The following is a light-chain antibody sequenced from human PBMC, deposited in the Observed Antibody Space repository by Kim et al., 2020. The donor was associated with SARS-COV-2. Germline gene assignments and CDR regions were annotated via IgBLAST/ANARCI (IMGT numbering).Light chain of an antibody. Sequence: SVTLSCAGTSSDVGAYYYVAWYQPHPGNAPKLMIYEVSKRPSGVPDRFSGSKSGNAASLTVSGLQAEDEADYYCTSYAGDNYYVLFGGGTQLTVL. CDR2: EVS. J-gene: IGLJ2*01. CDR1: SSDVGAYYY. CDR3: TSYAGDNYYVL. V-gene: IGLV2-8*01.